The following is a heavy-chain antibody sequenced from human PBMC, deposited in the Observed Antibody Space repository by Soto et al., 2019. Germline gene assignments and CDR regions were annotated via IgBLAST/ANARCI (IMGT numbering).Heavy chain of an antibody. D-gene: IGHD4-17*01. V-gene: IGHV3-23*01. J-gene: IGHJ6*02. Sequence: EVQLLESGGGLVQRGGSLRLSCAASGFPFSSYVMSWVRQAPGKGLEWVSGISGGGSNTFYADSVKGRFTISRDNSKDTLYLEMNDLRAEDTAVYYCAMEAGDYASLGYDYNSVDLWGQGTTVTVSS. CDR1: GFPFSSYV. CDR2: ISGGGSNT. CDR3: AMEAGDYASLGYDYNSVDL.